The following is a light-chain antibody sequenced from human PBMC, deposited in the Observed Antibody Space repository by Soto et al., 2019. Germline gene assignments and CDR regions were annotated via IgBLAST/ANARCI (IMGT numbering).Light chain of an antibody. CDR1: QSVSSNF. Sequence: EIVLTQSPGTLSLSPGERATLSCRASQSVSSNFLAWYQHKPGQAPRLLIYDSSSRAAGIPDRFSGSGSGTDFTLSIIRLEPEDFAVYYCQQYDISPWTFGQGTKV. CDR2: DSS. CDR3: QQYDISPWT. J-gene: IGKJ1*01. V-gene: IGKV3-20*01.